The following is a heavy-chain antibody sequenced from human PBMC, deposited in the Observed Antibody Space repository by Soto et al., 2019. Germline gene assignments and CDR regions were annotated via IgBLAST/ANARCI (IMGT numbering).Heavy chain of an antibody. CDR2: IYYSGST. V-gene: IGHV4-31*03. CDR3: ARVGSSGYQYGMDV. CDR1: GGSISSGGYY. J-gene: IGHJ6*02. Sequence: PSETLSLTCTVSGGSISSGGYYWSWIRQHPGKGLEWIGYIYYSGSTYYNPSLKSRVTISVDTSKNQFSLKLSSVTAADTAVYYCARVGSSGYQYGMDVWGQGTTVTVSS. D-gene: IGHD3-22*01.